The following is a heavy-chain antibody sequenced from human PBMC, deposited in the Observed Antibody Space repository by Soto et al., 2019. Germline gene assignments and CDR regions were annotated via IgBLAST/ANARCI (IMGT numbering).Heavy chain of an antibody. CDR3: ARDISTRRELDY. Sequence: EVQLVESGGGLIQPGGSLRLSCAVSGISIRDNYVSWVRQAPEKGLEWVSVIYTGGSADYTQSVRGRFTISRDISKNPVYLQMNSLRVEDTAVYYCARDISTRRELDYWGQGTLVTVSS. V-gene: IGHV3-53*01. CDR1: GISIRDNY. D-gene: IGHD3-10*01. J-gene: IGHJ4*02. CDR2: IYTGGSA.